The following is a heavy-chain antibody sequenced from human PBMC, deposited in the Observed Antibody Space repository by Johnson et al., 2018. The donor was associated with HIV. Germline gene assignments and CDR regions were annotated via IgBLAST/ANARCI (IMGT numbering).Heavy chain of an antibody. Sequence: QVQLVESGGGVVQPGRSLRLSCAASGFTFSSYAMHWVRQAPGKGLEWVSVIYPGGSTYYTDAVKGRFTISRDNSDNTLFLQMNSLRADDTAMYYCALSTSWSIAFDIWGQGTMVTVSS. CDR2: IYPGGST. CDR3: ALSTSWSIAFDI. J-gene: IGHJ3*02. D-gene: IGHD6-13*01. V-gene: IGHV3-NL1*01. CDR1: GFTFSSYA.